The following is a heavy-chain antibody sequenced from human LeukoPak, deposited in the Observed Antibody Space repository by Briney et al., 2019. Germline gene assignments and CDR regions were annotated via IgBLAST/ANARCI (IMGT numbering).Heavy chain of an antibody. CDR2: IIPIFGTA. J-gene: IGHJ5*02. V-gene: IGHV1-69*13. Sequence: ASVKVSCKASGGTFSSYAISWVRQAPGQGLEWMGGIIPIFGTANYAQKFQGRVTITADESTSTVYMELSSLRSEDTAVYYCARGDRGWFDPWGQGTLVTVSS. CDR1: GGTFSSYA. CDR3: ARGDRGWFDP.